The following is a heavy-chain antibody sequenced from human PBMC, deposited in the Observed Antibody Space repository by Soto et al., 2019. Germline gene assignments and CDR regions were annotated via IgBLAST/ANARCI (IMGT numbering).Heavy chain of an antibody. D-gene: IGHD2-21*01. CDR3: AASCVACGGFNYYGMDV. Sequence: PSETLSLTCTVTGDSIRRYYWNWLRQPPGGGLEWIGYMWNSGSTKYTPSLKSRATISVDTSKNQFSLELSSVTAADTAVYYCAASCVACGGFNYYGMDVWGQGTTVTVSS. CDR2: MWNSGST. V-gene: IGHV4-59*12. CDR1: GDSIRRYY. J-gene: IGHJ6*02.